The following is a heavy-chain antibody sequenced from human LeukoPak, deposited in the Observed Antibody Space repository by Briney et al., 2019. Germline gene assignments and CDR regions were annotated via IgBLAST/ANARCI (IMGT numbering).Heavy chain of an antibody. D-gene: IGHD4-23*01. J-gene: IGHJ4*02. CDR3: ARGLRYGDKYDY. Sequence: PSETLSLTCAVYGGSFSGYYWSWIRQPPGKGLEWIGEINRSGSTNYNPSLKSRVTISVDTSKNQFSLKLSSVTAADTAVYYCARGLRYGDKYDYWGQGTLVTVSS. V-gene: IGHV4-34*01. CDR2: INRSGST. CDR1: GGSFSGYY.